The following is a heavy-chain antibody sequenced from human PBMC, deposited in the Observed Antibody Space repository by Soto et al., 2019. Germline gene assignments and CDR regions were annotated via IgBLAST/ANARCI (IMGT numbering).Heavy chain of an antibody. CDR3: ARGQEGIVATH. CDR1: GGSLTGYY. V-gene: IGHV4-34*01. CDR2: IKDGGST. J-gene: IGHJ4*02. D-gene: IGHD5-12*01. Sequence: QVQLQQWGAGLLKPSETLSLTCAVNGGSLTGYYWSWIRQPPGKGLEWIGEIKDGGSTNYSPSLRGRATISSAASTNQFPLKLNSVTAADTAVYYCARGQEGIVATHWDQGALVTVSS.